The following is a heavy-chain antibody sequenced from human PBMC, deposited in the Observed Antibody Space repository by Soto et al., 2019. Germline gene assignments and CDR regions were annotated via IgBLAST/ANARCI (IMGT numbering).Heavy chain of an antibody. V-gene: IGHV3-7*03. J-gene: IGHJ4*02. CDR2: IKQDGSEK. CDR3: ARDLPLLPLDY. CDR1: GFTFSSYW. D-gene: IGHD1-26*01. Sequence: GGSLRLSCAASGFTFSSYWMSCVRQAPGKGLEWVANIKQDGSEKYYVDSVKGRFTISRDNAKNSLYRQMNSLRAEDTAVYYCARDLPLLPLDYWGQGALVTVSS.